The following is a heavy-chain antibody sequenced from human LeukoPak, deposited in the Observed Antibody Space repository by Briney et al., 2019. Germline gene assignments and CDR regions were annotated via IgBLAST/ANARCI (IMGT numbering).Heavy chain of an antibody. J-gene: IGHJ5*02. CDR1: GFTFSDSW. D-gene: IGHD4-23*01. CDR3: ARDLGLRGST. V-gene: IGHV3-74*01. CDR2: MYGDMSDI. Sequence: GGSLRLYCEVSGFTFSDSWMHWGRQTPGKGLVWVSRMYGDMSDISYADSVKGRFTISRDNAKNTVYLQMNSLRGEDTAVYYCARDLGLRGSTWGQGTLVTVSS.